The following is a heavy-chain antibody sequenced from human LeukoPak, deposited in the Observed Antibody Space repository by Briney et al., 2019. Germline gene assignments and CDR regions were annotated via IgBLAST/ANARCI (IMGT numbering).Heavy chain of an antibody. CDR3: AKDAYDSSGYSYLDY. CDR2: ISYDGSNK. Sequence: GASLRLSCAASGFTFSSYGMHWVRQAPGKGLEWVAVISYDGSNKYYADSVKGRFTISRDNSKNTLYLQMNSLRAEDTAVYYCAKDAYDSSGYSYLDYWGQGTLVTVSS. CDR1: GFTFSSYG. V-gene: IGHV3-30*18. D-gene: IGHD3-22*01. J-gene: IGHJ4*02.